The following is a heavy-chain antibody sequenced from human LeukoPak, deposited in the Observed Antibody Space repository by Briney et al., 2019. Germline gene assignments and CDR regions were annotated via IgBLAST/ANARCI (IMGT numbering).Heavy chain of an antibody. CDR1: GFTFSSYA. J-gene: IGHJ6*02. D-gene: IGHD3-10*01. V-gene: IGHV3-23*01. Sequence: GGSLRLSCAASGFTFSSYAMSWVRQAPGKGLEWVSAISGSGGSTYYADSVKGRFTISRDNSKNTLYLQMNSLRAEDTAVYYCAKDLGGSGSYSAPYYGMDVWGQGTTVTVSS. CDR3: AKDLGGSGSYSAPYYGMDV. CDR2: ISGSGGST.